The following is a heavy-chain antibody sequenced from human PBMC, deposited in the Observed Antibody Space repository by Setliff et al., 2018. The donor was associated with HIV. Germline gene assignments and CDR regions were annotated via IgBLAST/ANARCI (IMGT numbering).Heavy chain of an antibody. D-gene: IGHD2-2*01. Sequence: PGESLKISCKGSGYSFISYWIGWVRQMPGKGLEWMGIIYPGDSNTKYSPSFQGQVTLSVDKSISTAYLQWSSLKASDTAMYYCATPISITSGSAFDYWGQGTLGTVSS. CDR2: IYPGDSNT. CDR1: GYSFISYW. J-gene: IGHJ4*02. CDR3: ATPISITSGSAFDY. V-gene: IGHV5-51*01.